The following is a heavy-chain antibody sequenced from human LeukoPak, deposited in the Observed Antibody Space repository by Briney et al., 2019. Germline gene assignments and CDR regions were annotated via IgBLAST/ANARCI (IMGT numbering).Heavy chain of an antibody. J-gene: IGHJ5*02. Sequence: PGGSLRLSCSASGFRFSDFTTTWVRQAPGKGPEWVSAIGGRGGSTYYADSVGGRFTISRDNSKDMVYLQMNSLKVEDTATYYCGKEGGAWGQGTKVTVSS. V-gene: IGHV3-23*01. CDR3: GKEGGA. D-gene: IGHD3-16*01. CDR1: GFRFSDFT. CDR2: IGGRGGST.